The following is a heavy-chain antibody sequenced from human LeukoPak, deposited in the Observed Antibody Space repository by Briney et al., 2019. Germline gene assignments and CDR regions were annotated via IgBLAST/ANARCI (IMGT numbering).Heavy chain of an antibody. CDR3: VRVNGGHHDY. V-gene: IGHV1-18*01. J-gene: IGHJ4*02. CDR1: GYISTSYD. D-gene: IGHD2-8*01. CDR2: ISDYNGNT. Sequence: GASVKVSCKASGYISTSYDISWVRQAPGQGLEWMGWISDYNGNTNYAQKLQGRVTMTTDTSTSTAYMILRSLRSDDTAVYYCVRVNGGHHDYWGQGTLVTVSS.